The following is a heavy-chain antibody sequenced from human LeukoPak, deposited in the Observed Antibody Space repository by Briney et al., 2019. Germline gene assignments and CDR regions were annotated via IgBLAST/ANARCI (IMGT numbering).Heavy chain of an antibody. CDR1: GFIFTNAW. J-gene: IGHJ3*02. CDR3: ATGGYAFDI. Sequence: GKSLRLFCAGPGFIFTNAWMNWVRQAPGKGPEWVGRIKSKVNGETTDYAAPVKGKFIISRDDSRNSVYLKMSRLEPDDTAVYYCATGGYAFDIWGQGTMVTVSS. CDR2: IKSKVNGETT. D-gene: IGHD3-16*01. V-gene: IGHV3-15*01.